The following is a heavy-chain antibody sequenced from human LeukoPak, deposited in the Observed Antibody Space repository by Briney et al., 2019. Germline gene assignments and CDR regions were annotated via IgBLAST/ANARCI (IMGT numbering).Heavy chain of an antibody. CDR3: TRYYDSSGFLV. D-gene: IGHD3-22*01. J-gene: IGHJ4*02. V-gene: IGHV3-49*03. CDR1: GFTFGDYA. CDR2: IRSKAYGGTT. Sequence: GGSLRLSCTPSGFTFGDYAMSWFRQAPGKGLEWVGFIRSKAYGGTTEYAASVKGRFTISRDDSKSIAYLQMNSLKTEDTAVYYCTRYYDSSGFLVWGQGTLVTVSS.